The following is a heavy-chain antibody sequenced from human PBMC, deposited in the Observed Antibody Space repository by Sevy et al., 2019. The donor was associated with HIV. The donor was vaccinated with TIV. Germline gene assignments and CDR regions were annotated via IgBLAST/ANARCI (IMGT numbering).Heavy chain of an antibody. CDR3: ARLPTGLQSFNYLLSTYFDS. CDR1: GFDFNNHW. D-gene: IGHD3-9*01. V-gene: IGHV3-7*03. Sequence: GGSLRLSCAASGFDFNNHWMSWVRQAPEKGLGWVANIKHDGSETYYVDSLEGRFTISRDNAKNSLSLQINDLRAEDTAMYYCARLPTGLQSFNYLLSTYFDSWGQGTLVTVSS. J-gene: IGHJ4*02. CDR2: IKHDGSET.